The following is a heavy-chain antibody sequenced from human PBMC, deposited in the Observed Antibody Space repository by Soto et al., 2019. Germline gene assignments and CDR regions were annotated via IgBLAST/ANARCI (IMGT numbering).Heavy chain of an antibody. D-gene: IGHD3-9*01. CDR1: GGTFSSYG. Sequence: SCKASGGTFSSYGMHWVRQAPGKGLEWVAFIWYDGSSKYYADSVKDRFTISRDNSKNTLYLQMNSLRAEDTAVYYCGRDGGLGGDYLLRYYNHGMDVWGQGTTVTVSS. V-gene: IGHV3-33*01. CDR2: IWYDGSSK. J-gene: IGHJ6*02. CDR3: GRDGGLGGDYLLRYYNHGMDV.